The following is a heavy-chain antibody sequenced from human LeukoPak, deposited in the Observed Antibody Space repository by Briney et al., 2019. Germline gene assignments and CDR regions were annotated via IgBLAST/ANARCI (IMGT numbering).Heavy chain of an antibody. CDR1: GYSISSGYY. D-gene: IGHD3-16*01. V-gene: IGHV4-38-2*02. J-gene: IGHJ5*02. Sequence: SETLSLTCTVSGYSISSGYYWGWIRQPPGKGLEWIGSSGSTYYNPSLKSRVTISVDTSKNQFSLKLSSVTAADTAVYYCAGAPGGGWFDPWGQGTLVTVSS. CDR2: SGST. CDR3: AGAPGGGWFDP.